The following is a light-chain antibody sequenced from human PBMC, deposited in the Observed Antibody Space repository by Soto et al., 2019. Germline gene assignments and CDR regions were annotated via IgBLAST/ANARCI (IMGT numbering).Light chain of an antibody. CDR1: QDIHTW. CDR2: AAS. V-gene: IGKV1-12*02. Sequence: DIQMTQSPSSVSASVGDRVTITCRASQDIHTWLAWYQQKPGKAPKLLIYAASSLQSGVPPRFSGSGSGTDFTLTISSLQPEDFATYYCHQANSFPFTFGGGPKVEIK. CDR3: HQANSFPFT. J-gene: IGKJ4*01.